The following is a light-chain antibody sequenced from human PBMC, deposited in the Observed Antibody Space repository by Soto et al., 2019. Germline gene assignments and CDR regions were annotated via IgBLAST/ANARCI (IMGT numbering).Light chain of an antibody. Sequence: QCALTQPASVSGSRGQPITISCTGSSNDIGAYKYVSWYQQYPGKAPKLIIFEVSNRPSGVSNRFSGSKSGNTASLTIAGLQAEDEADYHCSSYTTGSTLYVFGGGTKVTVL. CDR1: SNDIGAYKY. V-gene: IGLV2-14*01. J-gene: IGLJ1*01. CDR3: SSYTTGSTLYV. CDR2: EVS.